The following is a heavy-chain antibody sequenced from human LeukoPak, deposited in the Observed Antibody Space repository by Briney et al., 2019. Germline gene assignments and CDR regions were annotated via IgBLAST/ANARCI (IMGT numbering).Heavy chain of an antibody. CDR2: IRSDGNNK. J-gene: IGHJ3*01. CDR1: GFTFSSYA. CDR3: ATEYSGSYYVAAFDV. D-gene: IGHD1-26*01. V-gene: IGHV3-33*08. Sequence: PGGSLRLSCAASGFTFSSYAMHWVRQAPGKGLEWVAVIRSDGNNKYYVDSVKGRFTVSRDKSKNTLYLQMNSLRAEDTAVYYCATEYSGSYYVAAFDVWGQGTLVTVSS.